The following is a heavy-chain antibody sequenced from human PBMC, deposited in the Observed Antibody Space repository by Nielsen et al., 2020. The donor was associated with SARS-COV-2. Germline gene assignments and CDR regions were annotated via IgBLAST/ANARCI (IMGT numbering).Heavy chain of an antibody. CDR1: GFTFSSYW. V-gene: IGHV3-7*03. D-gene: IGHD3-3*01. J-gene: IGHJ5*02. CDR2: IKQDGSEK. Sequence: GESLRLSCAASGFTFSSYWMSWVRQAPGKGLEWVANIKQDGSEKYYVDSVKGRFTISRDNAKNSLYLQMNSLRAEDTAVYYCARQDGTRFLEWFTQYNWFDPWGQGTLVTVSS. CDR3: ARQDGTRFLEWFTQYNWFDP.